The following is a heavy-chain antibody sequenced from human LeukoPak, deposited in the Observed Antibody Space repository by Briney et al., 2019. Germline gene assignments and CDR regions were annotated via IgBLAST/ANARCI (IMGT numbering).Heavy chain of an antibody. CDR3: ARGGQNYDILTGHRAYYFDY. V-gene: IGHV3-30-3*01. CDR2: ISYDGSNK. Sequence: GGSLRLSCAASGFTFSSYAMHWVRQAPGKGLEWVAVISYDGSNKYYADSVKGRFTISRDNSKNTLYLQMNSLRAEDTAVYYCARGGQNYDILTGHRAYYFDYWGQGTLVTVSS. CDR1: GFTFSSYA. D-gene: IGHD3-9*01. J-gene: IGHJ4*02.